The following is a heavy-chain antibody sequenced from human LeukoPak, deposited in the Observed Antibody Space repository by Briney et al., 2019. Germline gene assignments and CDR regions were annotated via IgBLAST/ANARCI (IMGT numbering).Heavy chain of an antibody. CDR3: ARHGGTVAVNDAFDV. CDR2: IYYNGRT. CDR1: GGSISSYY. D-gene: IGHD1-1*01. Sequence: PSETLSLTCTVSGGSISSYYWSWIRQPPGKGLEWIGYIYYNGRTTYNPSLSSRVTISVDMSKNQFSLELSSVSAADTAIYYCARHGGTVAVNDAFDVWGQGTVVTVSS. J-gene: IGHJ3*01. V-gene: IGHV4-59*08.